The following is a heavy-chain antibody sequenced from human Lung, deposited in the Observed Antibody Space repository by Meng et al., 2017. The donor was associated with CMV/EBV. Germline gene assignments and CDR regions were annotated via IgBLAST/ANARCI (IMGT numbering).Heavy chain of an antibody. CDR2: ISGSGGST. CDR1: GFTFSSYA. J-gene: IGHJ4*02. CDR3: AKTVKLVVVAYFDY. D-gene: IGHD2-15*01. Sequence: ESLKISCAASGFTFSSYAMSWVRQAPGKGLEWVSAISGSGGSTYYADSVKGRFTISRDNSKNTLYLQMNSLRAEDTAVYYCAKTVKLVVVAYFDYWGQGXLVTVSS. V-gene: IGHV3-23*01.